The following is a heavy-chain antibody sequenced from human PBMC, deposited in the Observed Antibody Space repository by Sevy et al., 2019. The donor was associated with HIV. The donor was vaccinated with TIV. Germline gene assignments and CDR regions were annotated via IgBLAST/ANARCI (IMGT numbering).Heavy chain of an antibody. CDR2: FDPEDGET. J-gene: IGHJ5*02. D-gene: IGHD1-26*01. CDR1: GYTLTELS. CDR3: AIDRVIGGAGGYWFDP. V-gene: IGHV1-24*01. Sequence: ASVKVACMVSGYTLTELSMHWVRQAPGKGLEWMGGFDPEDGETIYAQKFQGRVTMTEDTSTDTADMELSSLRSEDTAVYYCAIDRVIGGAGGYWFDPWGQGTLVTVSS.